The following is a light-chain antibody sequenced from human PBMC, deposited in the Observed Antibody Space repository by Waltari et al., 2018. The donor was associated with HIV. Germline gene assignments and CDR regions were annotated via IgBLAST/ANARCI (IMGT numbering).Light chain of an antibody. V-gene: IGLV2-23*01. CDR1: RSAVGTYNL. J-gene: IGLJ2*01. CDR3: CAYAGSSTL. CDR2: EGS. Sequence: QSALTQPASVSGPPGQSITISCTGTRSAVGTYNLVSWYQQYPDKAPTVIFYEGSKRPSGVSNRFSGSKSGNTASLTISGLQAEDEADYYCCAYAGSSTLFGGGTKVTVL.